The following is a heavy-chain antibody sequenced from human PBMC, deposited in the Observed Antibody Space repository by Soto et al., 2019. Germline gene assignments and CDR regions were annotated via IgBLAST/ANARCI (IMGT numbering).Heavy chain of an antibody. V-gene: IGHV5-10-1*01. J-gene: IGHJ3*02. Sequence: LKISCKGSGYSFTSYWISWVRQMPGKGLEWMGRIDPSDSYTNYSPFFQGHVTISADKSISTAYLQWRSLKDSDTAMYSCARPRGVVPAASGMDDAFDIWGHGTMVTVSS. D-gene: IGHD2-2*01. CDR1: GYSFTSYW. CDR2: IDPSDSYT. CDR3: ARPRGVVPAASGMDDAFDI.